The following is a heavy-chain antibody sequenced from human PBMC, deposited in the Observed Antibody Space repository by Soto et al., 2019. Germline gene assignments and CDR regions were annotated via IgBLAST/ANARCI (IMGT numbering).Heavy chain of an antibody. CDR3: ARDLGGSGSYYTDY. Sequence: QVQLVQSGAEVKKPGASVKVSCKASGYVFIGYGISWVRQAPGQGLEWMGRISTYDGHTNYAQNLQGRVTMTTDTSTSTAYMELRSLRSDDTAVYYCARDLGGSGSYYTDYWGPGTLVTVSS. D-gene: IGHD3-10*01. CDR2: ISTYDGHT. J-gene: IGHJ4*02. CDR1: GYVFIGYG. V-gene: IGHV1-18*01.